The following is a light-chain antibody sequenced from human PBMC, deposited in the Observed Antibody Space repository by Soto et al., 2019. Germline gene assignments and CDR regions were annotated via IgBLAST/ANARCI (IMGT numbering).Light chain of an antibody. V-gene: IGLV1-47*01. CDR2: RND. CDR1: SSNIGRHY. J-gene: IGLJ3*02. CDR3: VAWDDSLSSWV. Sequence: SVLTQPPSASGPPGQSVTIPCSGSSSNIGRHYVYWCQQLPGTAPNVLIYRNDQRPFGVHVRSTGSKSGTSASLAVSGLRSEDEADYFCVAWDDSLSSWVFGGGTKVTVL.